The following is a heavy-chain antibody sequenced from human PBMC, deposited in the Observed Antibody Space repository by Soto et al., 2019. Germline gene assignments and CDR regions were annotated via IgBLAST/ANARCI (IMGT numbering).Heavy chain of an antibody. CDR1: GFTFSSYG. V-gene: IGHV3-33*01. Sequence: PGGSLRLSCAASGFTFSSYGMHWVRQAPGKGLEWVAVIWYDGSNKYYADSVKGRFTISRDNSKNTLYLQMNSLRAEDTAVYYCASRTSGWYFDYWGQGTLVTVS. CDR2: IWYDGSNK. D-gene: IGHD6-19*01. J-gene: IGHJ4*02. CDR3: ASRTSGWYFDY.